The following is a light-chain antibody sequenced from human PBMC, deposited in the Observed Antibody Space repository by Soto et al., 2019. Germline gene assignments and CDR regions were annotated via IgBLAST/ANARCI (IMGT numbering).Light chain of an antibody. Sequence: EIVLTQSPATLSLSPGARAALSGRASQSVSSHLAWYQQKPGQAPRLLIYDASNRATGIPARFSGSGSGTDFTLIISSLEPEDLAVYYCQQRSNWPLTFGGGTKVEIK. CDR1: QSVSSH. CDR3: QQRSNWPLT. CDR2: DAS. J-gene: IGKJ4*01. V-gene: IGKV3-11*01.